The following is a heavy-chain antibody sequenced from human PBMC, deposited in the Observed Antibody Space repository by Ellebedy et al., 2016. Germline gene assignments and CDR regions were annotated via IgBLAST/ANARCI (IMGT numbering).Heavy chain of an antibody. J-gene: IGHJ4*02. Sequence: GGSLRLSXKGSGYSFTSYWIGWVRQMPGKGLEWMGIIYPGDSDTRYSPSFQGQVTISADKSISTAYLQWSSLKASDTAMYYCARHRDGYVTGSDYWGQGTLVTVSS. CDR3: ARHRDGYVTGSDY. V-gene: IGHV5-51*01. CDR2: IYPGDSDT. D-gene: IGHD5-24*01. CDR1: GYSFTSYW.